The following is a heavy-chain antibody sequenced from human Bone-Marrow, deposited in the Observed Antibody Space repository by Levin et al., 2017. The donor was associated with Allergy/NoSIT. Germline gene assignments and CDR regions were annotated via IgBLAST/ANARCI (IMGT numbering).Heavy chain of an antibody. Sequence: SVKVSCKASGGTFSSYAISWVRQAPGQGLEWMGGIIPIFGTANYAQKFQGRVTITADESTSTAYMELSSLRSEDTAVYYCARVWEGTVTSTPLDAFDIWGQGTMVTVSS. CDR2: IIPIFGTA. CDR3: ARVWEGTVTSTPLDAFDI. J-gene: IGHJ3*02. V-gene: IGHV1-69*13. D-gene: IGHD4-17*01. CDR1: GGTFSSYA.